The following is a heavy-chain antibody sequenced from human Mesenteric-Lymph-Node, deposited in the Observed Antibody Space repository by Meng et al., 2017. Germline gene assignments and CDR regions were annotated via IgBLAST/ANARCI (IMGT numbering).Heavy chain of an antibody. CDR3: TNDRLIH. J-gene: IGHJ1*01. CDR2: INPDGSDP. V-gene: IGHV3-74*01. D-gene: IGHD1-1*01. Sequence: VEGGGSGGGLGQPGGSLRLSCAGSGFTFTDHWMHWVRQGPGKGLVWVSRINPDGSDPTYADSVKGRFTISRDNAKNTVYLQMNSLRAEDTAVYYCTNDRLIHWGQGALVTVSS. CDR1: GFTFTDHW.